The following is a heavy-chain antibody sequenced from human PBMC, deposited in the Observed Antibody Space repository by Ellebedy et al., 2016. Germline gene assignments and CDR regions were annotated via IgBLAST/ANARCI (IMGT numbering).Heavy chain of an antibody. D-gene: IGHD2/OR15-2a*01. Sequence: ASVKVSXXASGYTFTGYYVHWVRQAPGQGLEWMGWINPNTGFTNYAQRFEARVTVTSDTSITTAYMELSSLTSDDTALYYCVRDPGNSWGFHPWGQGTLVTVSS. CDR3: VRDPGNSWGFHP. CDR1: GYTFTGYY. CDR2: INPNTGFT. V-gene: IGHV1-2*02. J-gene: IGHJ5*02.